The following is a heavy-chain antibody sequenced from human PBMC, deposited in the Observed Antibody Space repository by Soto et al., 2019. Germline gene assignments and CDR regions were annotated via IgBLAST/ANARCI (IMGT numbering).Heavy chain of an antibody. J-gene: IGHJ6*02. CDR3: ARDRSIAARPYYYYGMDV. V-gene: IGHV1-2*04. Sequence: ASVKVSCKASGYTFTGYYMHWVRQAPGQGLEWMGWINPNSGGTNYAQKFQGWVTMTRDTSISTAYMELSRLRSDDTAVYYCARDRSIAARPYYYYGMDVWGQGTTVTVSS. CDR1: GYTFTGYY. CDR2: INPNSGGT. D-gene: IGHD6-6*01.